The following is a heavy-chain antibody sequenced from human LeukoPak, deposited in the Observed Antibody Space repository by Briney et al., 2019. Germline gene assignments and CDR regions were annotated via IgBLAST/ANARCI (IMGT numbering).Heavy chain of an antibody. CDR1: GYTFPSYG. D-gene: IGHD3-22*01. J-gene: IGHJ4*02. CDR3: ARVSPERYYYDSSGYYFTAADY. CDR2: ISAYNGNT. V-gene: IGHV1-18*01. Sequence: ASVKVSCKASGYTFPSYGISWVRQAPGQGLEWMGWISAYNGNTNYAQKLQGRVTMTTDTSTSTAYMALGSLRSDDTAVYYCARVSPERYYYDSSGYYFTAADYWGQGTLVSVSS.